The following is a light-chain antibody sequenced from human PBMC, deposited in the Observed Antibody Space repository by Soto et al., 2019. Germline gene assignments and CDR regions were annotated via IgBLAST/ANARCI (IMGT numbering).Light chain of an antibody. CDR2: KAS. CDR1: QSISSW. Sequence: DIQMTQSPSTLSPSVGDRVTITCRASQSISSWLAWYQQKPGKAPKLLIYKASSLESGVPSRFSGSGSGTEFTLTISSLKPDDFETYYCQQYNSYPLTFGGGTKVDI. V-gene: IGKV1-5*03. CDR3: QQYNSYPLT. J-gene: IGKJ4*01.